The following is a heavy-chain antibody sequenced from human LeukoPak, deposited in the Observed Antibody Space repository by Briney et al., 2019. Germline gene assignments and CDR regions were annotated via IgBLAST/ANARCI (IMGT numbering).Heavy chain of an antibody. CDR1: GDSVSTNTAA. D-gene: IGHD2-15*01. J-gene: IGHJ4*02. CDR3: ARDGWPAFVY. CDR2: TYYRSKWYT. V-gene: IGHV6-1*01. Sequence: SQTLSLTCAISGDSVSTNTAAWNWIRQSPSRGLEWLGRTYYRSKWYTDYAVSVKSRITINPDTSKNQFSLQQNSVTPEDTAVYFCARDGWPAFVYWGQGTLVTVSS.